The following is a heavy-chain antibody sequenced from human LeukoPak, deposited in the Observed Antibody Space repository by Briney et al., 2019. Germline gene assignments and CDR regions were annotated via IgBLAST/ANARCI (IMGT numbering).Heavy chain of an antibody. V-gene: IGHV3-23*01. CDR1: GFTFSSYA. D-gene: IGHD1-1*01. Sequence: GGSLRLSCAASGFTFSSYAMSWVRQAPGKGLERVSLISDSGGTTYYADSVKGRCTISRDNSKNTLYLQMNSLRAEDTAVYYCGTDFDYWGQGTLVTVSS. CDR2: ISDSGGTT. CDR3: GTDFDY. J-gene: IGHJ4*02.